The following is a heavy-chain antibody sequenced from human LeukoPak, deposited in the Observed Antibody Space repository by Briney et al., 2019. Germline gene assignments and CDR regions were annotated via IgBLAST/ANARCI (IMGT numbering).Heavy chain of an antibody. Sequence: SETLSLTCTVSGGSISSYYWSWIRQPPGKGLEWIGYIYYSGSTNYNPSLKSRVTISVDTSKNQFSLKLSSVTAADTAVYYCARARILVRFREFTVFDYWGQGTLVTVSS. D-gene: IGHD3-10*01. CDR3: ARARILVRFREFTVFDY. V-gene: IGHV4-59*01. CDR2: IYYSGST. CDR1: GGSISSYY. J-gene: IGHJ4*02.